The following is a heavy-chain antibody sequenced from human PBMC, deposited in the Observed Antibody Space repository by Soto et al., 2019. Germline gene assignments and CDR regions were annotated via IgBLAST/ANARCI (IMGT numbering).Heavy chain of an antibody. D-gene: IGHD3-10*01. CDR3: AANSLGGGSQGDV. CDR1: GDTFSSYS. V-gene: IGHV1-69*13. J-gene: IGHJ6*02. CDR2: IVPIFGTT. Sequence: SVKVSCKASGDTFSSYSISWVRQAPGQGLEWMGGIVPIFGTTVYAPRLQGRVTITADGPTSTSYMELSGLTFEDTAVYYCAANSLGGGSQGDVWGQGTAVTVSS.